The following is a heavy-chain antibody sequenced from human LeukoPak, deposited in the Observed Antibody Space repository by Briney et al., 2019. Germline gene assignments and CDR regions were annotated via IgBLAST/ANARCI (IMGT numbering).Heavy chain of an antibody. D-gene: IGHD3-22*01. J-gene: IGHJ2*01. V-gene: IGHV1-8*03. CDR2: MNPNSGNT. Sequence: ASVKVSCKASGGTFSSYAISWVRQATGQGLEWMGWMNPNSGNTGYAQKFQGRVTITRNTSISTAYMELSSLRSEDTAVYYCAREGSKTYYYDSSGEPYWYFDLWGRGTLVTVSS. CDR3: AREGSKTYYYDSSGEPYWYFDL. CDR1: GGTFSSYA.